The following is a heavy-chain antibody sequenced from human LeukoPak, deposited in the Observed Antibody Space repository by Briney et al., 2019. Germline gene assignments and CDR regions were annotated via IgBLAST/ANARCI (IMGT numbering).Heavy chain of an antibody. CDR1: GFTFSSYA. CDR3: AKRFMDGNYGLGWGYYYYYGMDV. V-gene: IGHV3-23*01. Sequence: PGGSLRLSCAASGFTFSSYAMSWVRQAPGKGLEWVSSISGSGGSTYYADSVKGRFTISRDNSQTRLYLQMNSLRAEDTAVYYCAKRFMDGNYGLGWGYYYYYGMDVWGQGTTVTVSS. CDR2: ISGSGGST. J-gene: IGHJ6*02. D-gene: IGHD4-17*01.